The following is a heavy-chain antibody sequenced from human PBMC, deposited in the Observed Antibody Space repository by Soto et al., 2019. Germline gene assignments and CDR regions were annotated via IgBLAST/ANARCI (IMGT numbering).Heavy chain of an antibody. CDR1: GYSISSGYY. CDR3: ERDGYNYFAY. J-gene: IGHJ4*02. CDR2: ICHSGST. Sequence: SETLSLTCAVSGYSISSGYYWGWIRQPPGKGLEWIGSICHSGSTYYNPSLKSRVTISVDTAHNHFPLKLSSVTAADTAVYSCERDGYNYFAYWGQGTLVTVSS. D-gene: IGHD5-12*01. V-gene: IGHV4-38-2*02.